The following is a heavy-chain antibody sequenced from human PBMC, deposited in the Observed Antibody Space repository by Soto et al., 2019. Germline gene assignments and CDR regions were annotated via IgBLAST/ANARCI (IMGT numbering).Heavy chain of an antibody. CDR2: ISGSGGST. D-gene: IGHD2-8*01. Sequence: GGSLRLSCAASGFTFSSYAMSWVRQAQGKGLEWFSAISGSGGSTYYADSVKGRFTISRDNSKNTLYRQMNGLRAEDTAVYYCAKGEYANHGPAFDIWGQGTMVTVSS. V-gene: IGHV3-23*01. CDR3: AKGEYANHGPAFDI. J-gene: IGHJ3*02. CDR1: GFTFSSYA.